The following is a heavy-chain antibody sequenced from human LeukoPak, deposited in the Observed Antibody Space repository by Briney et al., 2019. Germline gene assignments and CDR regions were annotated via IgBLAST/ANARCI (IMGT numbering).Heavy chain of an antibody. CDR3: ARDGVENSSWYPLDS. D-gene: IGHD6-13*01. J-gene: IGHJ4*02. Sequence: SETLSLTCTVSGASVRRYYSSWIRQSPGKGLEWIGYSHYSGSANFNPSLKSRVSISVDTSKNQFSLKLTSVTAADTAVYYCARDGVENSSWYPLDSWGPGTLVTVSS. V-gene: IGHV4-59*02. CDR1: GASVRRYY. CDR2: SHYSGSA.